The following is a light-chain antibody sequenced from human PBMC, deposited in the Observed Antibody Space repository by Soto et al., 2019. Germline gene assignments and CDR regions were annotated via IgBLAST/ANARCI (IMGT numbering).Light chain of an antibody. J-gene: IGKJ1*01. V-gene: IGKV1-39*01. CDR3: QQSYSTPPCT. CDR2: AAS. Sequence: DLQMTQSPSSLSASVGDSVTIXXRSSQSVRNYLNWYQHKPGKAPKLXXYAASSLQSGVPSRFSGSGSGTDFTLTISSLQPEDFATYYCQQSYSTPPCTFGQGTKVDIK. CDR1: QSVRNY.